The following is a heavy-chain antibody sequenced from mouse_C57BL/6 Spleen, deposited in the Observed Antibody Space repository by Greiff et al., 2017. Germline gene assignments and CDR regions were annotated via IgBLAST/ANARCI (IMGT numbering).Heavy chain of an antibody. V-gene: IGHV5-6*01. J-gene: IGHJ2*01. CDR3: ARQGELTGPDD. CDR2: ISSGGSYT. D-gene: IGHD4-1*01. CDR1: GFTFSSYG. Sequence: EVQGVEPGGDLVKPGGSLKLSCAASGFTFSSYGMSWVRQTPDKRLAWVATISSGGSYTYYPDSVKGRFTISRDNAKNTLYLQMSSLKSEDTAMYYCARQGELTGPDDWGQGTTLTVSS.